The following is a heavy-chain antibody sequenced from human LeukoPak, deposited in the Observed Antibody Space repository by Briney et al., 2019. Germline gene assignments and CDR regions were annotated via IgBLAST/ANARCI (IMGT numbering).Heavy chain of an antibody. CDR1: GFTFSDYY. D-gene: IGHD2-2*01. V-gene: IGHV3-7*01. Sequence: GGSLRLSCAASGFTFSDYYMSWIRQAPGKGLEWVANINQDGSEKYYVDSVKGRFTVSRDNAKNSLYLQMNSLRAEDTAVYYCARAGDVVVPTTNPFDSWGQGTLVTVSS. CDR3: ARAGDVVVPTTNPFDS. J-gene: IGHJ4*02. CDR2: INQDGSEK.